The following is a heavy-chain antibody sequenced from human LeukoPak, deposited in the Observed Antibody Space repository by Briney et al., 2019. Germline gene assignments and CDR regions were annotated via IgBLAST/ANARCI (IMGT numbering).Heavy chain of an antibody. J-gene: IGHJ4*02. CDR1: GFTFSGSA. D-gene: IGHD1-1*01. CDR2: IRSKANNYAT. Sequence: GGSLRLSCAASGFTFSGSAMHWVRQASGKGLEWVGRIRSKANNYATAYAASVKGRFSISRDNSKNTLYLQMNSLTAEDTAIYYCAEATGTLGNWGQGTLVTVSS. CDR3: AEATGTLGN. V-gene: IGHV3-73*01.